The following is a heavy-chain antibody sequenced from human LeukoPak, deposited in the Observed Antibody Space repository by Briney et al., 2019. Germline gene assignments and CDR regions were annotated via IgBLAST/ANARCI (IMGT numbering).Heavy chain of an antibody. V-gene: IGHV4-30-2*01. J-gene: IGHJ4*02. D-gene: IGHD3-10*01. Sequence: SQTLSLTCAVSGGSISSGGYSWSWIRQPPGTGLEWIGYIYHSGSTYYNPSLKSRVTISVDRSKNQFSLKLSSVTAADTAVYYCARADYYGSGATVDYWGQGTLVTVSS. CDR1: GGSISSGGYS. CDR3: ARADYYGSGATVDY. CDR2: IYHSGST.